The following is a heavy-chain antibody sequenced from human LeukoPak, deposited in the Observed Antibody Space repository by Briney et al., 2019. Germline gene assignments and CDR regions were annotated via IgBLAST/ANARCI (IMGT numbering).Heavy chain of an antibody. J-gene: IGHJ5*02. CDR1: GFTFTTYA. CDR3: AKTRYDFWSGLNWFDP. V-gene: IGHV3-23*01. D-gene: IGHD3-3*01. Sequence: PGGSLRLSRAASGFTFTTYAMSWVRQAPGKGLEWVSGISGSGGSTYYADSVKGRFTISRDNSKNTLYLQMNSLRAEDTAVYYCAKTRYDFWSGLNWFDPWGQGTLVTVSS. CDR2: ISGSGGST.